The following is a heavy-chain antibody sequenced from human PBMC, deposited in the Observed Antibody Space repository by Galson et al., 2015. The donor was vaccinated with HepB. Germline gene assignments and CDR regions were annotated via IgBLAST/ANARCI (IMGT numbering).Heavy chain of an antibody. CDR2: ISSSSSYT. J-gene: IGHJ3*02. CDR3: ARDRERWELNQNAFDI. V-gene: IGHV3-11*06. Sequence: SLRLSCAASGFTFSDYYMSWIRQAPGKGLEWVSYISSSSSYTNYAGSVKGRFTISRDNAKNSLYLQMNSLRAEDTAVYYCARDRERWELNQNAFDIWGQGTMVTVSS. CDR1: GFTFSDYY. D-gene: IGHD1-26*01.